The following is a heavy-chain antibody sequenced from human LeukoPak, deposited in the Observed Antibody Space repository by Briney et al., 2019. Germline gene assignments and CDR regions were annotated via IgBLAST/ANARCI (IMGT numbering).Heavy chain of an antibody. J-gene: IGHJ4*02. V-gene: IGHV4-4*07. Sequence: SETLSLTCTVSGGPFTNYYWGWIRQPAGKGLEWVGRIYPRGKTFYNLSLENRVTLSVDTSKNQFSLKLTSVTAADTAVYYCTRGRHGEGIDSWGQGTLVTVSS. D-gene: IGHD3-3*01. CDR3: TRGRHGEGIDS. CDR1: GGPFTNYY. CDR2: IYPRGKT.